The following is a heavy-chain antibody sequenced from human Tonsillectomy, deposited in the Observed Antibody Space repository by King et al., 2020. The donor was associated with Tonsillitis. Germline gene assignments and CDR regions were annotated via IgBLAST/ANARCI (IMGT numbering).Heavy chain of an antibody. CDR1: GFTFSSYG. D-gene: IGHD3/OR15-3a*01. CDR3: AKDFSAVWAGDPLSGMDV. CDR2: ISYDGSNK. V-gene: IGHV3-30*18. Sequence: VQLVESGGGVVQPGRSLRLSCAASGFTFSSYGMHWVRQAPGKGLEWVAVISYDGSNKYYADSLKGRFTISRDNSKNTLYLQMNSLRAEDTAVYYCAKDFSAVWAGDPLSGMDVWGQGTTVTVSS. J-gene: IGHJ6*02.